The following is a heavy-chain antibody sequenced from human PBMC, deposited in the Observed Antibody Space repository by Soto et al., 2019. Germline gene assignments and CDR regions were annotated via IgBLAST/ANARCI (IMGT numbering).Heavy chain of an antibody. Sequence: QVQLVQSVAEVKKPGSSVKVSCKASGGSFSSYAISWVRQAPGQGLEWMGGIIPIVGTGNYAQNFQGRVTITADESTSTAYMELSSLRSEDTAMYYCARDLRAAGRPGMDVWGQGTTVTVSS. CDR3: ARDLRAAGRPGMDV. CDR1: GGSFSSYA. V-gene: IGHV1-69*01. J-gene: IGHJ6*02. D-gene: IGHD6-13*01. CDR2: IIPIVGTG.